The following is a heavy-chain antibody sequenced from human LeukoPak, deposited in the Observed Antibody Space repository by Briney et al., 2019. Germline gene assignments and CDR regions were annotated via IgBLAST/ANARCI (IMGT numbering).Heavy chain of an antibody. Sequence: GGSLRLSCAASGFTFSSYAMHWVRQAPGKGLEWVSAISGSGGSTYYADSVKGRFTISRDNSKNTLYLQMNSLRAEDTAVYYCAKGNYDFWSGYLAWWGQGTLVTVSS. D-gene: IGHD3-3*01. CDR1: GFTFSSYA. CDR2: ISGSGGST. CDR3: AKGNYDFWSGYLAW. J-gene: IGHJ4*02. V-gene: IGHV3-23*01.